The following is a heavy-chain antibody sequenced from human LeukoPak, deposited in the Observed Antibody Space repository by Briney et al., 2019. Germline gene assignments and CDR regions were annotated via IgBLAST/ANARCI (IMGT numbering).Heavy chain of an antibody. V-gene: IGHV4-38-2*02. D-gene: IGHD3-10*01. CDR1: GYSISSGYY. CDR2: IYTSGST. Sequence: SETLSLTCTVSGYSISSGYYWGWIRQPPGKGLEWIGRIYTSGSTNYNPSLKSRVTISVDTSKNQFSLKLSSVTAADTAVYYCARDVGTGVIDYWGQGTLVTVSS. J-gene: IGHJ4*02. CDR3: ARDVGTGVIDY.